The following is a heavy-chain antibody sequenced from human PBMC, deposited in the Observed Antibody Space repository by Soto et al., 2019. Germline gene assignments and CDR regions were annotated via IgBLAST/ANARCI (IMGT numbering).Heavy chain of an antibody. Sequence: QVQLVQSGAEVKKPGSSVKVSCKASEGTFSSYAISWVRQAPGQGLEWMGGIIPIFGTANYAQKFQGRVTITADESTSTAYMELSSLRSEDTAVYYCARANYYGSGSRRSYYYYYGMDVWGQGTTVTVSS. V-gene: IGHV1-69*01. J-gene: IGHJ6*02. D-gene: IGHD3-10*01. CDR2: IIPIFGTA. CDR1: EGTFSSYA. CDR3: ARANYYGSGSRRSYYYYYGMDV.